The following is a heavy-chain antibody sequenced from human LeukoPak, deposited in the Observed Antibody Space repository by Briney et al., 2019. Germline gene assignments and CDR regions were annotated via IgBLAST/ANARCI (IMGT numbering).Heavy chain of an antibody. D-gene: IGHD3-22*01. Sequence: GGSLRLSCAASGFTFSRYWMHWVRQAPGKGLVWVSRINSDGSSTSYADSVKGRFTISRDTAKNTLYLQMNSLRAEDTAVYYCAKGLYYYDSSGYYLFDSWGQGTLVTVSS. CDR3: AKGLYYYDSSGYYLFDS. CDR1: GFTFSRYW. J-gene: IGHJ4*02. V-gene: IGHV3-74*01. CDR2: INSDGSST.